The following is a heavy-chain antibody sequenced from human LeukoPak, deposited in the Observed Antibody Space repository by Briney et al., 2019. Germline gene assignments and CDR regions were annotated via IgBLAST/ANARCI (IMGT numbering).Heavy chain of an antibody. V-gene: IGHV1-18*01. CDR1: GYTLTSYG. Sequence: ASVKVSCKASGYTLTSYGISWVRQAPGQGLEWMGWSSFYNGNTNYAQKFQGRVTMTTDTSTSTAYMELRSLRSDDTAVHYCARAYGGYSYGSDHWGQGTLVIVSS. D-gene: IGHD5-18*01. CDR3: ARAYGGYSYGSDH. CDR2: SSFYNGNT. J-gene: IGHJ4*02.